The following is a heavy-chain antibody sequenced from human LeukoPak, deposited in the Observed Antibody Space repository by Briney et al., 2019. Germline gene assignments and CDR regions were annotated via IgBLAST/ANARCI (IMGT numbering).Heavy chain of an antibody. J-gene: IGHJ4*02. CDR2: MCNDGRNT. D-gene: IGHD2-2*01. Sequence: GGALTLTCLASGFSFSNYGIHWVRQPPSKGLAWVGVMCNDGRNTYYVDFVKGRITISRDNSQKTLYLEMNSPRVEDTAVYYCARDWWGRDCSSMMCSSIDYWGQGTLVTVPS. V-gene: IGHV3-33*08. CDR1: GFSFSNYG. CDR3: ARDWWGRDCSSMMCSSIDY.